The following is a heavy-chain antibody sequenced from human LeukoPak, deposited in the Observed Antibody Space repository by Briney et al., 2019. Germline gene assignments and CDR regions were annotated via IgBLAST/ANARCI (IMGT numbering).Heavy chain of an antibody. CDR1: GFTFSSYG. J-gene: IGHJ5*02. Sequence: GGSLRLSCAASGFTFSSYGMHWVRQAPGKGLEWVSAISGSGGNTYYADSVKGRFTISRDNSKNTLYLQMNSLRAEYTAVYYCAKGIIGYYGSGSYPWGQGTVVTVS. CDR2: ISGSGGNT. CDR3: AKGIIGYYGSGSYP. V-gene: IGHV3-23*01. D-gene: IGHD3-10*01.